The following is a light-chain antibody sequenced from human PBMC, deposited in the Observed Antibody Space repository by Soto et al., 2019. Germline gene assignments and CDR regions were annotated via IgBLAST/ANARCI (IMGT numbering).Light chain of an antibody. CDR2: DVT. V-gene: IGLV2-11*01. CDR1: SSDVGSYKY. CDR3: CSYAGSYTWV. J-gene: IGLJ2*01. Sequence: QSALTQPRSVSGSAGPAVTISCTGTSSDVGSYKYVSWYQQHPGEVPKLMIYDVTKRPSGVPDRFSGSKSGNTASLTISGLQAEDEADYYCCSYAGSYTWVFGGGTKLTVL.